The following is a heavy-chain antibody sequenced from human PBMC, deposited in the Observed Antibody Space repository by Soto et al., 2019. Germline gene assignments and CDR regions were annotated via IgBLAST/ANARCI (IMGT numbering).Heavy chain of an antibody. CDR2: IYTDGSRT. D-gene: IGHD3-16*01. CDR1: GFTFSSYW. Sequence: EVQLVESGGGLVQPGGSLRLSCAASGFTFSSYWMHWVRQAPGKGLVWVSRIYTDGSRTNYADSVKGRFTISRDNAKNTLYLQINSLRAEDTVVYYCARGLMHLYGMDVWGQGTTVTVSS. CDR3: ARGLMHLYGMDV. J-gene: IGHJ6*02. V-gene: IGHV3-74*01.